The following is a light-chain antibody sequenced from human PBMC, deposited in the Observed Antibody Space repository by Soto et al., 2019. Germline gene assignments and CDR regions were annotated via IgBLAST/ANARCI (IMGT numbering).Light chain of an antibody. CDR2: AAS. V-gene: IGKV3-15*01. Sequence: EIVMTQSPATLSVSPGERATLSCRASQSVSTNLAWYQQKPGQAPRLLIYAASVRATGIPARFSGSGSGTEFTLTISSLQSEDFAVYYCQQYDVRPSNLSFGGGTKVEIK. CDR1: QSVSTN. CDR3: QQYDVRPSNLS. J-gene: IGKJ4*01.